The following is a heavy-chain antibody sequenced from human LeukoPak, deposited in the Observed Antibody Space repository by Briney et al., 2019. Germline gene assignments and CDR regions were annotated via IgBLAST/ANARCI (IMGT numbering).Heavy chain of an antibody. D-gene: IGHD6-19*01. CDR2: INSDGSST. CDR3: ARDSSPIAVAGIDY. V-gene: IGHV3-74*01. J-gene: IGHJ4*02. Sequence: GGSLRLSCAASGFTFSTYWMHWVRQAPGKGLVWVSRINSDGSSTTYADSVKGRFTISRDNAKNTLYLQMNSLRAEDTAVYYCARDSSPIAVAGIDYWGQGTLVTVSS. CDR1: GFTFSTYW.